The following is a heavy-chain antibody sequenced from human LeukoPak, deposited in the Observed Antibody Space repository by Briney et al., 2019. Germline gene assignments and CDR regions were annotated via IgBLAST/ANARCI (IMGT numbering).Heavy chain of an antibody. J-gene: IGHJ2*01. D-gene: IGHD6-13*01. CDR2: IYTSGST. V-gene: IGHV4-4*07. CDR1: GGSISSYY. Sequence: ASETLSLTCTVSGGSISSYYWSWIRQPAGKGLEWIGRIYTSGSTNYNPSLKSRVTMSVDTSKNQFSLKLSSVTAADTAVYYCARVYYSNSYDYWYFDLWGRGTLVTVSS. CDR3: ARVYYSNSYDYWYFDL.